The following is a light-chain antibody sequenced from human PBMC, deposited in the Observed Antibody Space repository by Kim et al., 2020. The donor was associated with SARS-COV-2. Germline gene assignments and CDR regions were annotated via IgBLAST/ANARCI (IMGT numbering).Light chain of an antibody. CDR3: QTYDRSLGGVV. V-gene: IGLV1-40*01. CDR2: GHS. CDR1: NSNIGAGYD. J-gene: IGLJ2*01. Sequence: QRVTIACTGSNSNIGAGYDVHWYQQLPETAPKLLIFGHSNRPSGVPDRFSGSKSGTSASLAITGLQAEDEADYYCQTYDRSLGGVVFGGGTKLTVL.